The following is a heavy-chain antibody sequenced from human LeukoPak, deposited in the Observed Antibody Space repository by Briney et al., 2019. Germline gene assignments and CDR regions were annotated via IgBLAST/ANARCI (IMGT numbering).Heavy chain of an antibody. J-gene: IGHJ4*02. CDR1: GGSITSTNW. V-gene: IGHV4-4*02. Sequence: PSGTLSLTCGASGGSITSTNWWSWFRQPPGQGLEWIGEVSLSGLTNYDPSLSSRVIMALDTSKNHLSLHLTSVTAADTAVYYCSRENGAFSPFGYWGQGYLVTVLS. D-gene: IGHD2-8*01. CDR3: SRENGAFSPFGY. CDR2: VSLSGLT.